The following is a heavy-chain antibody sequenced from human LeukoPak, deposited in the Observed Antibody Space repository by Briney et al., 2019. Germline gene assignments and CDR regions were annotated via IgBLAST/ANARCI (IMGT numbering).Heavy chain of an antibody. J-gene: IGHJ6*02. CDR1: GFTFSSYS. V-gene: IGHV3-21*01. Sequence: GGSLRLSCAASGFTFSSYSMDWVRQDPGKGMEWVSSISSSSSYIYYADSVKGRFTISRDNAKNSLYLQMNSLRAEDTAVYYCARDLREYSYGHAYYYYGMDVWGQGTTVTVSS. D-gene: IGHD5-18*01. CDR2: ISSSSSYI. CDR3: ARDLREYSYGHAYYYYGMDV.